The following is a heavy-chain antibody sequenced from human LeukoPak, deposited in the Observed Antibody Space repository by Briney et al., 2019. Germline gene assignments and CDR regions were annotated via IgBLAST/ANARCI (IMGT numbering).Heavy chain of an antibody. Sequence: SETLSLTCAVYGGSFSGYYWSWIRQPPGKGLEWIGEINHSVSTNYNPSLTSRVTISVDTSKNQFSLKLSSVTAADTAVYYCARLSSNAFDIWGQGTMVTVSS. D-gene: IGHD2/OR15-2a*01. V-gene: IGHV4-34*01. CDR2: INHSVST. J-gene: IGHJ3*02. CDR1: GGSFSGYY. CDR3: ARLSSNAFDI.